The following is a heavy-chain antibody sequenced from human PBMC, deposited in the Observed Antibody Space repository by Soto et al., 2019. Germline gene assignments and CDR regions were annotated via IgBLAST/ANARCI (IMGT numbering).Heavy chain of an antibody. D-gene: IGHD4-17*01. J-gene: IGHJ4*02. CDR2: IKSKADGGTT. Sequence: VGSLRLSCAASEFTFANAWISWVRQAPGKGLEWVGRIKSKADGGTTDYAAPVKGRFTISRDESQNTLYLQMNSLKTEDTAVYYCTSLYYGHWGQGTLVTVSS. V-gene: IGHV3-15*01. CDR3: TSLYYGH. CDR1: EFTFANAW.